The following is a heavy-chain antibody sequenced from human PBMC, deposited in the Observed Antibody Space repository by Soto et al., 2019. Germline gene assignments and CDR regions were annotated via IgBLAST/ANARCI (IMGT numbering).Heavy chain of an antibody. V-gene: IGHV3-66*01. CDR1: GFTVSSYR. CDR3: ARVHSRSYHYFDS. J-gene: IGHJ4*02. CDR2: IYSAGSA. Sequence: EVQLVESGGGLVQPGGSLRLSCAASGFTVSSYRMSWVRQAPGKGLEWVSVIYSAGSADFADSVKGRFTISRDNSKNTLYLQMSSLRAEDTAVYYCARVHSRSYHYFDSWGQGTLVTVSS. D-gene: IGHD6-13*01.